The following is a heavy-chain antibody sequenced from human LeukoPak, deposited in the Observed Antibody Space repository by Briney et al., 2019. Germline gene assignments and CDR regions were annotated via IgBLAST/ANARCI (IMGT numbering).Heavy chain of an antibody. D-gene: IGHD5-12*01. V-gene: IGHV3-23*01. CDR2: ISGSGGST. Sequence: GGSLRLSCAASEFTFSSYSMNWVRQAPGKGLEWVSAISGSGGSTYYADSVKGRFTISRDNSKNTLYLQMNSLRAEDTAVYYCAKGVSGYDGKTDYWGQGTLVTVSS. J-gene: IGHJ4*02. CDR1: EFTFSSYS. CDR3: AKGVSGYDGKTDY.